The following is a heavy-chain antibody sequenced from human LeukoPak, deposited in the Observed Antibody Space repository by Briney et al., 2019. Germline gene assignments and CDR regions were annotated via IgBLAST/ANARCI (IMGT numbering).Heavy chain of an antibody. CDR2: INHSGST. Sequence: SETLSLTCAVYGGSFSGYYWSWIRQPPGKGLEWIGEINHSGSTNYNPSLKSRVTISVDTSKNQFSLKLSSETAADTAVYYCAVNWGTDYWGQGTLVTVSS. D-gene: IGHD7-27*01. J-gene: IGHJ4*02. CDR3: AVNWGTDY. CDR1: GGSFSGYY. V-gene: IGHV4-34*01.